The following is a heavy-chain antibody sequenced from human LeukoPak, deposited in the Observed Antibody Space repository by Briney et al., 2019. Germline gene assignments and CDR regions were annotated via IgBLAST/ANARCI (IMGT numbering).Heavy chain of an antibody. V-gene: IGHV4-30-2*01. Sequence: SQTLSLTCAASGVTISSCGYSWSWNRQPPGQGLEWIGYIYHSGSSYYNPSLKSRVTISVDRSKNQFSLKLSSVTAADTAVYYCARVYCSSTSCYYFDYWGQGTLVTVSS. CDR1: GVTISSCGYS. CDR3: ARVYCSSTSCYYFDY. D-gene: IGHD2-2*01. CDR2: IYHSGSS. J-gene: IGHJ4*02.